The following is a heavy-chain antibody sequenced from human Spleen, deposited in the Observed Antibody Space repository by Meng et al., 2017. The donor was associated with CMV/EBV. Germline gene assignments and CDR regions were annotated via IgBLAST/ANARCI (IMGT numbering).Heavy chain of an antibody. CDR2: IYHSGST. J-gene: IGHJ4*02. CDR3: ARDYRRGHDILSGYDSSLDS. V-gene: IGHV4-38-2*02. Sequence: SETLSLTCTVSGYSISSGYYWGWIRQPPGKGLEWIGSIYHSGSTYYNPSLKSRVTISVDTSKNQFSLKLTSVTAADTAVYYCARDYRRGHDILSGYDSSLDSWGQGTLVTVSS. D-gene: IGHD3-9*01. CDR1: GYSISSGYY.